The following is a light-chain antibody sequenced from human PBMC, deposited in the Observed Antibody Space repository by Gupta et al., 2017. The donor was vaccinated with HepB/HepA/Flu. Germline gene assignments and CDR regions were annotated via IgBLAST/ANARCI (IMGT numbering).Light chain of an antibody. J-gene: IGLJ2*01. CDR2: DVT. CDR1: SRDVGVYDF. Sequence: HSALTQPASVSGPPGQSITISCTGTSRDVGVYDFVSWYQQYPGKAPKLLIYDVTNRPSGVSYRFSGSKSGNTASLTISGLQAEDEADYYCSSFTNTGALVLFGGGTKLSVL. CDR3: SSFTNTGALVL. V-gene: IGLV2-14*03.